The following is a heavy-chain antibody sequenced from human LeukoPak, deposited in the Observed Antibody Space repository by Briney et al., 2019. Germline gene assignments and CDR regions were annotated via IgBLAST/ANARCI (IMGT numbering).Heavy chain of an antibody. D-gene: IGHD1-26*01. CDR3: ARHSVRLGALDF. V-gene: IGHV4-59*08. J-gene: IGHJ3*01. CDR1: GGSIRNFY. Sequence: SETLSLTCTVSGGSIRNFYWSWVRQPPGKGLEWIGYFYNSGTTSYNPSLNGRVTISLGTSNNQVSLKLNSVTAADTAVYYCARHSVRLGALDFWGRGTKVTVSS. CDR2: FYNSGTT.